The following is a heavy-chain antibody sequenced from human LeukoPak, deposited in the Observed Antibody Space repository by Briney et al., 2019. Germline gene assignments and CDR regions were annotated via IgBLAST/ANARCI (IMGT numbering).Heavy chain of an antibody. CDR1: GYTLGRNG. Sequence: PLGALRLSCAASGYTLGRNGMHWARQAPGKGLEWVAVIWYDGSKKYYGDFVKGRFTISRDNSKNTLYLQMNSLRAEDTAVYYCARDQLWFGELFHAFDIWGQGTMVTVS. V-gene: IGHV3-33*01. CDR3: ARDQLWFGELFHAFDI. CDR2: IWYDGSKK. D-gene: IGHD3-10*01. J-gene: IGHJ3*02.